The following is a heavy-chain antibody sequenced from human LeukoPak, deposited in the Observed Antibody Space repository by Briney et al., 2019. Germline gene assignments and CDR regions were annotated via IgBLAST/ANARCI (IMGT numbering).Heavy chain of an antibody. J-gene: IGHJ3*02. CDR2: ISSSSSYI. CDR3: ARVLRYFDRGAFDI. V-gene: IGHV3-21*04. D-gene: IGHD3-9*01. CDR1: GFTFSSYS. Sequence: PGGSLRLSCAASGFTFSSYSMNWVRQAPGKGLEWVSSISSSSSYIYYADSVKGRFTISRGNAKNSLYLQMNSLRAEDTAVYYCARVLRYFDRGAFDIWGQGTMVTVSS.